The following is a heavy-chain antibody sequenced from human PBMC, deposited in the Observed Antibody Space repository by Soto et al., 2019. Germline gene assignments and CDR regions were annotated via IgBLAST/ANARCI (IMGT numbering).Heavy chain of an antibody. Sequence: EVQLLESGGGLVQPGGSLRLSCAASGFTFSSYAMSWVRQAPGKGLEWVSAISGSGGSTYYADAVKGRFTISRDNSKNTLYLQMNSLRAEDTAVYYCAKDRYLGGGSYYFDYGGQGTLVTVSS. J-gene: IGHJ4*02. CDR1: GFTFSSYA. D-gene: IGHD2-15*01. V-gene: IGHV3-23*01. CDR2: ISGSGGST. CDR3: AKDRYLGGGSYYFDY.